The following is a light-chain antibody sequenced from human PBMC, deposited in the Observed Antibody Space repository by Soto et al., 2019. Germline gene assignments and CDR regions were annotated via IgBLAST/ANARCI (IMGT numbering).Light chain of an antibody. CDR2: EVS. CDR3: SSYTSSITLV. CDR1: SSDVDAYNY. Sequence: QAVVTQPASVSGSPGQSITISCTGTSSDVDAYNYVSWFQQHPGTAPKLLIFEVSNRPSGVSHRFSGSKSGNTASLTISGLQAEDEADYYCSSYTSSITLVFGTGTKLTVL. J-gene: IGLJ1*01. V-gene: IGLV2-14*01.